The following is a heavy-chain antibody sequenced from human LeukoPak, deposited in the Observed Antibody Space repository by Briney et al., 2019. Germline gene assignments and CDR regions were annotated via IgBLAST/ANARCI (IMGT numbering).Heavy chain of an antibody. CDR2: NDPNSGGT. CDR3: AREADIVSFDL. D-gene: IGHD3-16*02. CDR1: GYTFTVNH. J-gene: IGHJ2*01. V-gene: IGHV1-2*02. Sequence: ASVKVSCKASGYTFTVNHVLWVRQAPGQGLEWMGWNDPNSGGTKYAQKFQDRVAMTSDTSISTAYMELSGLRSDDTAVYFCAREADIVSFDLWGRGTLVTVSS.